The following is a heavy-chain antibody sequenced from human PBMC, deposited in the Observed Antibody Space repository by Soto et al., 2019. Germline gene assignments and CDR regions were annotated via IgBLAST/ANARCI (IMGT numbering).Heavy chain of an antibody. CDR2: IDHSGRT. V-gene: IGHV4-34*01. CDR3: ARGSQNDHGDSRYFDP. D-gene: IGHD4-17*01. J-gene: IGHJ5*02. Sequence: QVQLQQWGAGLLEPSETLSLTCAVYVGSFKDYYWSWIRQPPGKGLEWIGQIDHSGRTNYISSLESRVTLSVDTSKNQFSLNLRSVTAADTAMYYCARGSQNDHGDSRYFDPWGQGILVTVSS. CDR1: VGSFKDYY.